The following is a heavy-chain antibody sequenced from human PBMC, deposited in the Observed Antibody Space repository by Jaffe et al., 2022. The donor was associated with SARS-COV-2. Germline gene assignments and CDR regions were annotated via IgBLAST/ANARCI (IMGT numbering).Heavy chain of an antibody. CDR1: GYSFTSYG. CDR2: IGLYNGKT. CDR3: ARDLWVGATAYFDY. V-gene: IGHV1-18*01. J-gene: IGHJ4*02. D-gene: IGHD1-26*01. Sequence: QVQLVQSGPEVKKPGASVKVSCKTSGYSFTSYGLSWVRQAPGRGFEWMGWIGLYNGKTKYAEKFQDRVRLTADTSTTTAYMELESLRPDDTATYYCARDLWVGATAYFDYWGQGTLVTVSS.